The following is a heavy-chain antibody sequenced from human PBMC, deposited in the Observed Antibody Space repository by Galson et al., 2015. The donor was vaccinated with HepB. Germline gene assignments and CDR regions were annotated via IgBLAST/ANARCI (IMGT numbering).Heavy chain of an antibody. J-gene: IGHJ4*02. D-gene: IGHD2-15*01. Sequence: SLRLSCAASGFTFSSYFMNWVRQAPGKGLEWVSLISGVSSYIYYADSVKGRFTISRDNAKNSLYLQMNSLRADDTAVYYCARSRGGYCSGGSCYENYFDYWGQGTLVTVSS. CDR3: ARSRGGYCSGGSCYENYFDY. V-gene: IGHV3-21*01. CDR2: ISGVSSYI. CDR1: GFTFSSYF.